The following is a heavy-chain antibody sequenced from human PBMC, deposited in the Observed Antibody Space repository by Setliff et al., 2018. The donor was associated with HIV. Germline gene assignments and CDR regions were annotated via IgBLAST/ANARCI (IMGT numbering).Heavy chain of an antibody. V-gene: IGHV1-18*01. CDR2: ISAYDGDT. Sequence: ASVKVSCKASNYTFTNYAITWVRQAPGQRPEWMGWISAYDGDTKYAQKFHNRLSMTADTSTTTAYMDLRGLTSEDKGVYYCARVGLSAVPFPTVYWGQGTLVTVSS. J-gene: IGHJ4*02. CDR1: NYTFTNYA. D-gene: IGHD4-4*01. CDR3: ARVGLSAVPFPTVY.